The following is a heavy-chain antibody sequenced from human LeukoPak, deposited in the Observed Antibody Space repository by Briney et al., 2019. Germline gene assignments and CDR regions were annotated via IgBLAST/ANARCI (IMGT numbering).Heavy chain of an antibody. J-gene: IGHJ5*02. CDR3: AKEWVVAASRRGINWFDP. D-gene: IGHD2-15*01. CDR2: ISGSGGST. V-gene: IGHV3-23*01. CDR1: EFTFSSYA. Sequence: GASLRLSCAASEFTFSSYAMSWVRQAPGKGLEWVSAISGSGGSTYYADSVKGRFTISRDNSKNTLYLQMNSLRAEDTAVYYCAKEWVVAASRRGINWFDPWGQGTLVTVSS.